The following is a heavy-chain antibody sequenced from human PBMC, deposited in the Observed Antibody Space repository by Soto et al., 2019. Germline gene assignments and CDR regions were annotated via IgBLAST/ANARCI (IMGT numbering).Heavy chain of an antibody. J-gene: IGHJ4*02. Sequence: EGQLVESGGGLVQPGGSLKLSCEASGFSFSGSTIHWVRQASGKGLEWVGRIKSETYSFATAYAASVKGKYTVSRDDSANTAYLQMNSLKTEDTAVYYCQSSITASGTGNYWGQGALVTVSS. V-gene: IGHV3-73*02. CDR2: IKSETYSFAT. CDR1: GFSFSGST. CDR3: QSSITASGTGNY. D-gene: IGHD3-10*01.